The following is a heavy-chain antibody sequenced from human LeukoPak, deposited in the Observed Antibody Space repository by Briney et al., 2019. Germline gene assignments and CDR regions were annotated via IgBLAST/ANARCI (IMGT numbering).Heavy chain of an antibody. CDR2: IYSGGST. Sequence: PGGSLRLSCAASGFTVSSNYMSWVRQAPGKGLGWVSVIYSGGSTYYADSVKGRFTISRDNSKNTLYLQMNSLRAEDTAVYYCARGPVYSSSWNWFDPWGQGTLVTVSS. CDR1: GFTVSSNY. D-gene: IGHD6-13*01. J-gene: IGHJ5*02. CDR3: ARGPVYSSSWNWFDP. V-gene: IGHV3-53*01.